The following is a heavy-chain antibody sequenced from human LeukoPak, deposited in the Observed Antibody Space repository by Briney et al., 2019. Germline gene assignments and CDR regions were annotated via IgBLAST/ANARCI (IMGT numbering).Heavy chain of an antibody. Sequence: GGSLRLSCAASGFTFSSYAMSWVRQAPGKGLEWVSGISWNSGSIGYADSVKGRFTISRDNAKNSLYLQMNSLRAEDTALYYCAKGTEATEPHAFDIWGQGTMVTVSS. J-gene: IGHJ3*02. CDR2: ISWNSGSI. CDR1: GFTFSSYA. D-gene: IGHD2-21*02. V-gene: IGHV3-9*01. CDR3: AKGTEATEPHAFDI.